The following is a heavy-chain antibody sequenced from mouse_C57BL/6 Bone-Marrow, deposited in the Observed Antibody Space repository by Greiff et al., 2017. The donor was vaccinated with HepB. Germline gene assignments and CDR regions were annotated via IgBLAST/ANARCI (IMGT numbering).Heavy chain of an antibody. CDR3: ASLWSNYVAWFDY. CDR1: GYAFTNYL. J-gene: IGHJ3*01. Sequence: QVQLQQSGAELVRPGTSVKVSCKASGYAFTNYLIEWVKQRPGQGLEWIGVINPGSGGTNYNEKFKGKATLTADKSSSTAYMQLSSLTSEDSAVYFCASLWSNYVAWFDYWGQGTLVTVSA. V-gene: IGHV1-54*01. D-gene: IGHD2-5*01. CDR2: INPGSGGT.